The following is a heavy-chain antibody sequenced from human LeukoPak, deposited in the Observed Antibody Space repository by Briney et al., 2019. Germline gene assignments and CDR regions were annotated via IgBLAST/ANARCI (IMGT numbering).Heavy chain of an antibody. CDR3: ARDRKVGATQDY. D-gene: IGHD1-26*01. CDR1: GFTVSSNY. CDR2: IYSGGST. J-gene: IGHJ4*02. Sequence: GGSLRLSCAASGFTVSSNYMSWVRQAPGKGLEWVSVIYSGGSTYYADSVKGRFIISRDNSKNTLYLQMNSLRAEDTAVYYCARDRKVGATQDYWGQGTLVTVSS. V-gene: IGHV3-53*01.